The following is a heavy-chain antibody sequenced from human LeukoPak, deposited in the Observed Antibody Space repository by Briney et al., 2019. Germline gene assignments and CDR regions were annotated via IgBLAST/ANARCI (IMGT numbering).Heavy chain of an antibody. D-gene: IGHD2-15*01. J-gene: IGHJ4*02. CDR2: INHSGST. V-gene: IGHV4-34*01. CDR1: GGSFSGYY. Sequence: SETLSLTCAVYGGSFSGYYWSWIRQPPGKGLEWLGEINHSGSTNYNPSLKSRVTISVDTSKNQFSLKLSSVTAADTAVYYCARIHRYCSGGACYVLDNWGQGTLVAVSS. CDR3: ARIHRYCSGGACYVLDN.